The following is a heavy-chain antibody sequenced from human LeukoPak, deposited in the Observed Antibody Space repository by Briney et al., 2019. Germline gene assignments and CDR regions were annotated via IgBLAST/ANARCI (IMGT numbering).Heavy chain of an antibody. D-gene: IGHD5-18*01. Sequence: GGSLRLSCAASGFTFDDYTMHWVRQAPGKGLEWVSLISWDAGRTYYADSVKGRFTISRGNSKNSLYLQMKSLRTEDTALYYCAKADTTLDPFDHWGQGTLVTVSS. CDR2: ISWDAGRT. CDR3: AKADTTLDPFDH. V-gene: IGHV3-43*01. CDR1: GFTFDDYT. J-gene: IGHJ4*02.